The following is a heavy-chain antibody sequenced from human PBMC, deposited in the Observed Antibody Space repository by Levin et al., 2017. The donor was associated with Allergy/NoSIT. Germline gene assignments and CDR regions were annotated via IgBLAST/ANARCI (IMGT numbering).Heavy chain of an antibody. CDR2: IWDDGYKK. J-gene: IGHJ6*03. D-gene: IGHD5-12*01. CDR1: GFTFSSYG. V-gene: IGHV3-33*01. Sequence: GGSLRLSCAASGFTFSSYGMHWVRQAPGKGLEWVAVIWDDGYKKYYADSVKGRFTISRDNSKNTLYLQTNSLRAEDTAVYYCARVLRFYYYYYMDGWGKGTTVTVSS. CDR3: ARVLRFYYYYYMDG.